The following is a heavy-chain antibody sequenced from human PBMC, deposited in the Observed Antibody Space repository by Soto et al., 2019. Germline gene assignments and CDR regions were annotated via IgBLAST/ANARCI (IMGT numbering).Heavy chain of an antibody. CDR1: GFTFSRHA. CDR2: LSAFDNT. D-gene: IGHD6-13*01. CDR3: AKDPRAYSTNMGYYFDY. J-gene: IGHJ4*02. Sequence: EVQLLESGGGLVQPGGSLRLXXXXSGFTFSRHAMSWVRQAPGKGLEWVSTLSAFDNTYYADSVKGRFIISRDISKNTLSLQMNSLRVDDTAVYYCAKDPRAYSTNMGYYFDYWGQGSLVTVSS. V-gene: IGHV3-23*01.